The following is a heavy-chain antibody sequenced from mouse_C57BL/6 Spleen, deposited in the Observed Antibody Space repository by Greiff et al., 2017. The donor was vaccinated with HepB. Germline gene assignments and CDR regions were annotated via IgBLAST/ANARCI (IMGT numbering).Heavy chain of an antibody. D-gene: IGHD1-1*01. CDR1: GFTFSDYY. Sequence: EVKLMESEGGLVQPGSSMKLSCTASGFTFSDYYMAWVRQVPEKGLEWVANINYDGSSTYYLDSLKSRFIISRDNAKNILYLQMSSLKSEDTATYYCAREGYGSRGYFDVWGTGTTVTVSS. V-gene: IGHV5-16*01. J-gene: IGHJ1*03. CDR3: AREGYGSRGYFDV. CDR2: INYDGSST.